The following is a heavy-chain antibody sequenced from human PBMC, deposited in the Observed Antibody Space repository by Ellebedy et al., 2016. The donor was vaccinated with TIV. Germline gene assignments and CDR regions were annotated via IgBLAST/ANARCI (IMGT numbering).Heavy chain of an antibody. V-gene: IGHV3-30-3*01. Sequence: GESLKISCAASGFTFSSYAMHWVRQAPGKGLEWVAVISYDGSNKYYADSVKGRFTISRDNSKNTLYLQMNGLRAEDTAVYYCASLGGRQRYSDWGQGTLVTVST. J-gene: IGHJ4*02. CDR2: ISYDGSNK. CDR3: ASLGGRQRYSD. CDR1: GFTFSSYA. D-gene: IGHD6-6*01.